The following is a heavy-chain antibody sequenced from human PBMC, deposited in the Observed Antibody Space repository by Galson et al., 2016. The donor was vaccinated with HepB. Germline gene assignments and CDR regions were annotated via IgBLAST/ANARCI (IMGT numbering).Heavy chain of an antibody. V-gene: IGHV3-53*01. CDR3: AGGHCSDGLCYNNPDG. D-gene: IGHD2-8*01. Sequence: SLRLSCAASGLSVSMTYMTWVRQAPVRGLEWVSVIYNSGDTYYADSVRGRFTISRDISKNTVYLQMNILRAADTALYYCAGGHCSDGLCYNNPDGWGQATLVTVSS. CDR2: IYNSGDT. CDR1: GLSVSMTY. J-gene: IGHJ4*02.